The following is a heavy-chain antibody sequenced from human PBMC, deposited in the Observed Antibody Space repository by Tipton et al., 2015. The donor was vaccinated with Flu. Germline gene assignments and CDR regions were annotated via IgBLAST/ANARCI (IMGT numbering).Heavy chain of an antibody. Sequence: AASGFIVSSNYMNWVRQAPGKGLEWVSIIYSGGSTYYADSVKGRFTISRDNSKNTLYLQMNSLRVEDTAIYYCAREPDHGDYLDYWGQGTLVTVSS. CDR2: IYSGGST. CDR3: AREPDHGDYLDY. V-gene: IGHV3-53*01. J-gene: IGHJ4*02. D-gene: IGHD4-17*01. CDR1: GFIVSSNY.